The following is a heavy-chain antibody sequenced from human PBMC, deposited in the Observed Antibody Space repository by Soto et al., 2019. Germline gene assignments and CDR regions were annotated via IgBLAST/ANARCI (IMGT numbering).Heavy chain of an antibody. CDR3: AKDAGLQQWLFDY. J-gene: IGHJ4*02. Sequence: QVQLVESGGGVVQPGTSLRLSCAASGFTFRSYGMHWVRQAPGKGLEWVAVITYDGTNKYYADSVKGRFTISRDNSKNTLYLQMNSLRAEDTAVYYCAKDAGLQQWLFDYWGQGTLVTVSS. CDR2: ITYDGTNK. D-gene: IGHD6-19*01. CDR1: GFTFRSYG. V-gene: IGHV3-30*18.